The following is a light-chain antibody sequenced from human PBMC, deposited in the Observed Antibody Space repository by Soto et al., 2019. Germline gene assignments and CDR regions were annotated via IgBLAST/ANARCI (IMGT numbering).Light chain of an antibody. J-gene: IGKJ1*01. CDR3: QQSYTNPWT. Sequence: DLQMTQSPSSLSASIGDRVTITCRASQTISNYLNWYQQKPGKAPKLLIYGASSLQSGVPSRFSGSGSVTEFTLTISSLQPEDFATYYCQQSYTNPWTFGQGTKVEIK. V-gene: IGKV1-39*01. CDR2: GAS. CDR1: QTISNY.